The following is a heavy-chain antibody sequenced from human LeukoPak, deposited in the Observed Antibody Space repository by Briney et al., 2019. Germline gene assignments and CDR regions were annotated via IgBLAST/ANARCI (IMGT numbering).Heavy chain of an antibody. CDR3: ARGSIAARPREYYYYYMDV. CDR1: GGTFSSYA. CDR2: IFPIFGTA. Sequence: SVKVSCKASGGTFSSYAISWVRQAPGQGLEWMGGIFPIFGTANYAQKLQGRVTITTDESTSTAYMELSSLRSEDTAVYYCARGSIAARPREYYYYYMDVWGKGTTVTVSS. V-gene: IGHV1-69*05. J-gene: IGHJ6*03. D-gene: IGHD6-6*01.